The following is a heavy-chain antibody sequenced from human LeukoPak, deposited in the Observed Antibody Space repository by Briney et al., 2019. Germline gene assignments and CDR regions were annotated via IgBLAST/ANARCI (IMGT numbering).Heavy chain of an antibody. Sequence: PGGSLRLSCAASGFSFRTYAMSWVRQAPGKGLEWVSAISDNGGRTYYADSVKGRFTISRDNSKNTLFVQMNSLRAEDTAVYYCARVYDSSWPSWGQGTLVTVSS. CDR1: GFSFRTYA. D-gene: IGHD3-22*01. J-gene: IGHJ5*02. CDR3: ARVYDSSWPS. V-gene: IGHV3-23*01. CDR2: ISDNGGRT.